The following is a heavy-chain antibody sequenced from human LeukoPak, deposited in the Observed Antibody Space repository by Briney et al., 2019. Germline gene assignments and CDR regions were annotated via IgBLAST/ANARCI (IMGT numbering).Heavy chain of an antibody. CDR3: ARDAVGIKSSAFDV. CDR2: INGSGRPI. CDR1: GFTLSNYE. D-gene: IGHD1-26*01. J-gene: IGHJ3*01. Sequence: QPGGSLRLSCAASGFTLSNYEMNWVRQAPGKGLEGVSYINGSGRPIYYADSVKGRFIISRDNAKNLLYLQMNSLRPEDTAIYYCARDAVGIKSSAFDVWGQGTMVTVSS. V-gene: IGHV3-48*03.